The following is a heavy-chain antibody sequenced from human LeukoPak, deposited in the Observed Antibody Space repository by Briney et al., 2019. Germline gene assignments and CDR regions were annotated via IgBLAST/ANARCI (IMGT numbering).Heavy chain of an antibody. D-gene: IGHD7-27*01. V-gene: IGHV3-11*04. J-gene: IGHJ3*02. CDR2: ISSSGSTI. Sequence: PGGSLRLSCAASGFTFSDYYMSWIRQAPGKGLEWVSYISSSGSTIYYADSVRGRFTISRDNANNSLYLQMNSLRPEDTAVYHCARATGDGRHAFDIWGQGTIVTVSS. CDR3: ARATGDGRHAFDI. CDR1: GFTFSDYY.